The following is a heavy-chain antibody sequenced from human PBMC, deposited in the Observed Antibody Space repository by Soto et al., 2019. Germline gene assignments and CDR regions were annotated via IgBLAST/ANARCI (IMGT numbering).Heavy chain of an antibody. CDR2: IWYDGSNK. CDR3: AREPHTGYYFDY. D-gene: IGHD3-10*01. V-gene: IGHV3-33*01. J-gene: IGHJ4*02. Sequence: PGGSLRLSCAASGFTFSSYGMHWVRQAPGKGLEWVAVIWYDGSNKYYADSVKGRFTISRDNSKNTLYLQMNSLRAEDTAVYYCAREPHTGYYFDYWGQGTLVTLS. CDR1: GFTFSSYG.